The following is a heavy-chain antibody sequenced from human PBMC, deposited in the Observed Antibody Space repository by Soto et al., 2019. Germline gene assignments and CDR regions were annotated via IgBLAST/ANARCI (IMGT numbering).Heavy chain of an antibody. CDR2: ISGSGGST. CDR3: AKLPGSNYYYYYMDV. CDR1: GFTFSSYA. D-gene: IGHD3-9*01. J-gene: IGHJ6*03. V-gene: IGHV3-23*01. Sequence: PGGSLRLSCAASGFTFSSYAMSWVRQAPGKGLEWVSAISGSGGSTYYADSVKGRFTISRDNSKNTLYLQMNSLRAEDTAVYYCAKLPGSNYYYYYMDVWGKGTTVTVSS.